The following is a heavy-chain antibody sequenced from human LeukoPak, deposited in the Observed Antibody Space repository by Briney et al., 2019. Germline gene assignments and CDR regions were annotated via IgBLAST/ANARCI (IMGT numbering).Heavy chain of an antibody. CDR1: GGSISSGSYY. CDR3: ARTYCSGGICYYFDY. V-gene: IGHV4-39*01. D-gene: IGHD2-15*01. CDR2: IYYSGST. J-gene: IGHJ4*02. Sequence: SETLSLTCTVSGGSISSGSYYWGWIRQPPGKGLEWIGLIYYSGSTYYNPSLKSRVTISVDTSQNQFSLKLSSVTAADTAVYYCARTYCSGGICYYFDYWGQGTLVTVSS.